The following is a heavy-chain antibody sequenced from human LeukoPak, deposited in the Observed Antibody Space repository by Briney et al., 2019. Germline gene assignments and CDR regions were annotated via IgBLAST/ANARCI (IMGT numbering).Heavy chain of an antibody. CDR1: GFTFSSYA. Sequence: GRSLRLSCAASGFTFSSYAMHWDRQAPGKGLEWVAVISYDGSNKYYADSVKGRFTISRDNSKNTLYLQMNSLRAEDTAVYYCARASPSAEYFQHWGQGTLVTVSS. J-gene: IGHJ1*01. V-gene: IGHV3-30*01. CDR3: ARASPSAEYFQH. CDR2: ISYDGSNK. D-gene: IGHD2-2*01.